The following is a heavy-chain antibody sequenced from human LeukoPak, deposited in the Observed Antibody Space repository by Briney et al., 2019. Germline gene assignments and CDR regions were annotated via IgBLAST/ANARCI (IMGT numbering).Heavy chain of an antibody. J-gene: IGHJ4*02. CDR3: AKDHPTVYCSSTSCYVDY. Sequence: GGSLRLSCAASGFTFSSYAMSWVRQAPGKGLDWVSAISGSGGSTYYADSVKGRFTISRDNSKNTLYLQMNSLRAEDTAVYYCAKDHPTVYCSSTSCYVDYWGQGTLVTVSS. D-gene: IGHD2-2*01. CDR1: GFTFSSYA. V-gene: IGHV3-23*01. CDR2: ISGSGGST.